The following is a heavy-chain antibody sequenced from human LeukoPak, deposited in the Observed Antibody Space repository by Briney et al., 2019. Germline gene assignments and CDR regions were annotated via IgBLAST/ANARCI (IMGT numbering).Heavy chain of an antibody. J-gene: IGHJ4*02. D-gene: IGHD2-21*02. Sequence: PGGSLRLSCAASGFTFSSYAMHWVRQAPGKGLEWVAVISYDGSKIYYTESVKGRFTISRDNSKNTLYLQMNNLRAEDTAVYYCARDLQVTAITTADYWGQGTLVTVPS. CDR3: ARDLQVTAITTADY. V-gene: IGHV3-30*04. CDR2: ISYDGSKI. CDR1: GFTFSSYA.